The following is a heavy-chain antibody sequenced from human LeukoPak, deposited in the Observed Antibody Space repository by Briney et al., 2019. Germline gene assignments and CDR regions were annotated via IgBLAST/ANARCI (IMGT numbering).Heavy chain of an antibody. CDR1: GFTVSSNY. D-gene: IGHD3-10*01. Sequence: GGSLRLSCAASGFTVSSNYMSWVRQAPGKGLEWVSVIYSGGSTYYADSVKGRFTISRDNSKNTLYLQMNSLRAEDTAVYYCARDQALRFGEYYASDIWGQGTMVTVSS. J-gene: IGHJ3*02. CDR3: ARDQALRFGEYYASDI. CDR2: IYSGGST. V-gene: IGHV3-66*01.